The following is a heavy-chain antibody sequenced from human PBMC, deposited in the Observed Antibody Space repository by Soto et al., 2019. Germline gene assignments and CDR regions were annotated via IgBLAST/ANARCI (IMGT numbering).Heavy chain of an antibody. Sequence: GGSLRLSCAASGFTFSSYAMSWVRQAPGKGLEWVSAISGSGGSTYYADSEKGRFTISRDNAKNPLYLQMNSLRAEATVVYYCAKDSCSGGSCYFDYWGQGTLVTVSS. V-gene: IGHV3-23*01. D-gene: IGHD2-15*01. CDR2: ISGSGGST. CDR3: AKDSCSGGSCYFDY. J-gene: IGHJ4*02. CDR1: GFTFSSYA.